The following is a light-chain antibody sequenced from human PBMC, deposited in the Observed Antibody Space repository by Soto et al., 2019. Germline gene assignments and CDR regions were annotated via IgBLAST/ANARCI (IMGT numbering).Light chain of an antibody. V-gene: IGLV2-11*01. J-gene: IGLJ3*02. Sequence: QSALTQPPSASGSPGQSVTISCTGTSGDIGGYDYVSWYQQHPGKAPKLMIYDVIKRPSGVPDRFSGSKSGITASLTISGLQADDEADYYCCSYAATSTLVFGGGTKLTVL. CDR1: SGDIGGYDY. CDR2: DVI. CDR3: CSYAATSTLV.